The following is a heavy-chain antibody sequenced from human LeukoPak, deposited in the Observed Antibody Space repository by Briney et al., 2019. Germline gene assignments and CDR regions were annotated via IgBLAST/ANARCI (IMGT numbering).Heavy chain of an antibody. CDR1: GGSISSYY. Sequence: PSETLPLTCTVSGGSISSYYWSWIRQPAGKGLEWIGRIYTSGSTNYNPSLKSRVTMSVDTSKNQFSLKLSSVTAADTAVYYCARSDCTNGVCYRNYYYHMDVWGKGTTVTVSS. V-gene: IGHV4-4*07. CDR2: IYTSGST. CDR3: ARSDCTNGVCYRNYYYHMDV. J-gene: IGHJ6*03. D-gene: IGHD2-8*01.